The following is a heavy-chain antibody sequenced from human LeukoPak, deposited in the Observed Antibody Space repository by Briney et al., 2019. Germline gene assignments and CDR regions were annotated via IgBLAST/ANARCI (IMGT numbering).Heavy chain of an antibody. D-gene: IGHD2-2*01. CDR2: MYTSGST. J-gene: IGHJ5*02. V-gene: IGHV4-61*02. CDR3: ARGLVVPAAIGWFDP. CDR1: GGSISSGSYY. Sequence: SETLSLTCTVSGGSISSGSYYWTWLRQPAGKGLEWIGRMYTSGSTNYNPSLKSRVTISVDTSKNQFSLKLSSVTAADTAVYYCARGLVVPAAIGWFDPWGQGTLVTVSS.